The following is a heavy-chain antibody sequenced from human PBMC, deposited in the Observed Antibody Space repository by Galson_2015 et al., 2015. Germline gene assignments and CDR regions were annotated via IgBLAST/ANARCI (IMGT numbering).Heavy chain of an antibody. CDR2: VSPDGSGA. V-gene: IGHV3-74*01. CDR3: VTDRRLWV. J-gene: IGHJ6*02. CDR1: GFTFSTYW. Sequence: SLRLSCAASGFTFSTYWMHWVRQAPGKGLVWVSRVSPDGSGADYADFAKGRFPISRDNAKNMVYLQMKSLRVEDMAVYYCVTDRRLWVWGQGTTVTVSS. D-gene: IGHD3-16*01.